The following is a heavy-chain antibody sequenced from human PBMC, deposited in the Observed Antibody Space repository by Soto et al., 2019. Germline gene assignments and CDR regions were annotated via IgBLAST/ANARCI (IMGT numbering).Heavy chain of an antibody. J-gene: IGHJ3*02. CDR3: VTDDYFDGGGYDAFDI. D-gene: IGHD3-22*01. V-gene: IGHV3-74*01. Sequence: EVQLVGSGGGSVQPGGSLRLSCAASEFTFGNYWMHWVRQSPGKGLVWVSRINPDGSNTDYADSVMGRFTVSRDNAKKTVYLQMNSLRGEDTAVYYCVTDDYFDGGGYDAFDIWGQGTLISVSS. CDR2: INPDGSNT. CDR1: EFTFGNYW.